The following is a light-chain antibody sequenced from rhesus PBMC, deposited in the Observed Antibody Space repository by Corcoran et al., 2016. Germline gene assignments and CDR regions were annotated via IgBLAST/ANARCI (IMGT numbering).Light chain of an antibody. J-gene: IGKJ3*01. Sequence: DIQMSQSPSSLSASVGDKVTITCRASQDMTTALAWYQQKPGKAPKLLCYAASTLETGVPSRFSGTGSGTDFSLTLNNLLPEDFATYSFQQYTSAPFTFGPGTKLYIK. CDR3: QQYTSAPFT. CDR2: AAS. V-gene: IGKV1-33*02. CDR1: QDMTTA.